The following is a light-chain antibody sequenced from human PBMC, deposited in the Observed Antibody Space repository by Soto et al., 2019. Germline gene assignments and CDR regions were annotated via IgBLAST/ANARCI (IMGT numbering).Light chain of an antibody. CDR3: QTWGTGIHRV. V-gene: IGLV4-69*01. J-gene: IGLJ3*02. Sequence: QSVLTQSPSASASLGASVKITCTLSSGHSSYAIAWHQQQPEKGPRFLMKLNSDGSHYKGDGIPDRFSGSSSGAERYLTISSLQSEDEADYFCQTWGTGIHRVFGGGTKLTVL. CDR1: SGHSSYA. CDR2: LNSDGSH.